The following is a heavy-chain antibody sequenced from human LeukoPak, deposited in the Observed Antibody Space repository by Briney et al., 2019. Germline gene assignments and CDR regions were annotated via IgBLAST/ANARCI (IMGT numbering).Heavy chain of an antibody. CDR1: GGSISSYY. Sequence: ASETLSLTCTVSGGSISSYYWSWIRQPAGKGLEWIGRIYTSGSTNYNPSLKSRVTMSVDTSKNQFSLKLSSVTAADTAVYYCARRKRRFWSGYSPFDYWGQGTLVTVSS. CDR2: IYTSGST. CDR3: ARRKRRFWSGYSPFDY. D-gene: IGHD3-3*01. J-gene: IGHJ4*02. V-gene: IGHV4-4*07.